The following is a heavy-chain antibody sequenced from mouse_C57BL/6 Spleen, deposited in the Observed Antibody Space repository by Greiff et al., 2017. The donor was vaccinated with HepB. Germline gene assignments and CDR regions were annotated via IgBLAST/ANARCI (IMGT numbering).Heavy chain of an antibody. Sequence: DVQLQESGPGLVKPSQSLSLTCSVTGYSITSGYYWNWIRQFPGNKLEWMGYISYDGSNNYNPSLKNRISITRDTSKNQLFLKLNSVTTEDTATYYCASPGDGYYGFAYWGQGTLVTVSA. CDR1: GYSITSGYY. D-gene: IGHD2-3*01. CDR3: ASPGDGYYGFAY. J-gene: IGHJ3*01. V-gene: IGHV3-6*01. CDR2: ISYDGSN.